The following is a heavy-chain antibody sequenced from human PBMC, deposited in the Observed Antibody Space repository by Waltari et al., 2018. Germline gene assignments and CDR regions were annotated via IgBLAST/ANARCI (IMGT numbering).Heavy chain of an antibody. V-gene: IGHV3-21*01. J-gene: IGHJ5*02. D-gene: IGHD3-22*01. CDR2: ISSSSSYI. CDR3: ARVNGYYDSSRVGIDP. CDR1: GFTLSSYS. Sequence: EVQLVESGGGLVKLGGSLSLSCAASGFTLSSYSMIWVRQAPGKGLEWVSSISSSSSYIYYADSVKGRFTISRDNAKNSLYLQMNSLRAEDTAVYYCARVNGYYDSSRVGIDPWGQGTLVTVSS.